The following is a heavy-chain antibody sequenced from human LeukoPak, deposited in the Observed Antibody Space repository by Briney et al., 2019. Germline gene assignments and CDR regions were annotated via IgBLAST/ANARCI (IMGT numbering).Heavy chain of an antibody. Sequence: PSETLSLTCAVYGGSFSGYYWSRIRQPPGKGLEWIGEINHSGGTNYNPSLKSRVTISVDTSKNQFSLKLSSVTAADTAVYYCARDRGYSYGSVRDAFDIWGQGTMVTVSS. CDR1: GGSFSGYY. D-gene: IGHD5-18*01. J-gene: IGHJ3*02. CDR2: INHSGGT. CDR3: ARDRGYSYGSVRDAFDI. V-gene: IGHV4-34*01.